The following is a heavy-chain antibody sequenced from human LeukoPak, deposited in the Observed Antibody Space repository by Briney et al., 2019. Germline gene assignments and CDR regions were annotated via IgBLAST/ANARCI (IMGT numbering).Heavy chain of an antibody. D-gene: IGHD3-3*01. Sequence: KPSETLSHTCAVYGGSFSGYYWSWIRQPPGKGLEWIGEINHSGSTNYNPSLKSRVTISVDTSKNQFSLKLSSVTAADTAVYYCARATYDSPWDYWGQGTLVTVSS. CDR1: GGSFSGYY. J-gene: IGHJ4*02. CDR3: ARATYDSPWDY. V-gene: IGHV4-34*01. CDR2: INHSGST.